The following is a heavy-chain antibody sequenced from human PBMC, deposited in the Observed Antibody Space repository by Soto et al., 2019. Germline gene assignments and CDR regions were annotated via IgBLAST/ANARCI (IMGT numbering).Heavy chain of an antibody. Sequence: QVQLVESGGGVVQPGRSLRLSCGASGFIFSKYGMHWVRQAPGKGLEWVAVISYDGSNKYYAESVKGRFIISRDKSENTLDLQMNSLRAEDTALYYCAKDLGSGKPYYYYAMDVWGQGTTVTVSS. CDR1: GFIFSKYG. J-gene: IGHJ6*02. CDR2: ISYDGSNK. D-gene: IGHD3-10*01. CDR3: AKDLGSGKPYYYYAMDV. V-gene: IGHV3-30*18.